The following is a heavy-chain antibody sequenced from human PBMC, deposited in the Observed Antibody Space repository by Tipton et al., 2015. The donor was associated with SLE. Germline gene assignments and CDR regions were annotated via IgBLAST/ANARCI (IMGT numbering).Heavy chain of an antibody. J-gene: IGHJ6*03. CDR3: ARGESSWYYYYYMDV. Sequence: GSLRLSCAASGFTFSSYEMNWVRQAPGKGLEWVSYISSSGSTIYYADSVKGRFTISRDNAKNSLYLQMNSLRAEDTAVYYCARGESSWYYYYYMDVWGKGNTVTVSS. V-gene: IGHV3-48*03. CDR1: GFTFSSYE. CDR2: ISSSGSTI. D-gene: IGHD6-13*01.